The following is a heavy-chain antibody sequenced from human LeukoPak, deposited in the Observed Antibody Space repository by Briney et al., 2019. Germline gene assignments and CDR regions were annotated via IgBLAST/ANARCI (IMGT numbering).Heavy chain of an antibody. J-gene: IGHJ3*02. V-gene: IGHV3-23*01. CDR1: GFTFSSYA. CDR3: AKACHITGIAVAGFDAFDI. Sequence: GGSLRLSCAASGFTFSSYAMSWVRQAPGKELEWVLAISGSGGSTYYADSVKGRFTISRDNSKNTLYLQMNSLRAEDTAVYYCAKACHITGIAVAGFDAFDIWGQGTMVTVSP. CDR2: ISGSGGST. D-gene: IGHD6-19*01.